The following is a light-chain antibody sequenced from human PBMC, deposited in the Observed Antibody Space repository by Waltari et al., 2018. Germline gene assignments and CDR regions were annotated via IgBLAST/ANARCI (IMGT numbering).Light chain of an antibody. Sequence: AIRITQSPSSLSASTGDSVTLTCRASQGISSYLAWYQQKPGKAPKLLIYAASTLQSGVPSRFSGSGSGTDFTLTISCLQSEDFATYYCQQYYSSLTFGQGTKVEIK. CDR3: QQYYSSLT. J-gene: IGKJ1*01. CDR2: AAS. V-gene: IGKV1-8*01. CDR1: QGISSY.